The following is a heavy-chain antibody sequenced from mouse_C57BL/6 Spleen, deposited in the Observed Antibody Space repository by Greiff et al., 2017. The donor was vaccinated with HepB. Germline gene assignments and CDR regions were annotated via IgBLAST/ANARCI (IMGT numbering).Heavy chain of an antibody. CDR1: GYTFTSYW. CDR3: ARKGAQATAMDY. J-gene: IGHJ4*01. Sequence: VQLQQPGAELVKPGASVKLSCKASGYTFTSYWMHWVKQRPGQGLEWIGMIHPNSGSTNYNEKFKSKATLTVDKSSSTAYMQLSSLTSEDSAVYYCARKGAQATAMDYWGQGTSVTVSS. V-gene: IGHV1-64*01. CDR2: IHPNSGST. D-gene: IGHD3-2*02.